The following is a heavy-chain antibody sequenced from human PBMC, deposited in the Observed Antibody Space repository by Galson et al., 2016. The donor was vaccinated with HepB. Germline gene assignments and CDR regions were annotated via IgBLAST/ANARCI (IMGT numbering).Heavy chain of an antibody. CDR3: ARGQRDGHNDDSFDI. D-gene: IGHD5-24*01. CDR2: IYSSGKT. CDR1: GGSITIGLYY. J-gene: IGHJ3*02. Sequence: TLSLTCSVSGGSITIGLYYWSWVRQPAGRGLEWIGRIYSSGKTNYNPSLKSRVAMLLDMSKNQFSLTLKSVTDADTAVYYCARGQRDGHNDDSFDIWGQGTMVTVSS. V-gene: IGHV4-61*02.